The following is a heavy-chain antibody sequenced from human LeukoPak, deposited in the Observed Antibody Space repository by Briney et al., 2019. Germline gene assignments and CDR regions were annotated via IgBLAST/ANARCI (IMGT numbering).Heavy chain of an antibody. D-gene: IGHD5-12*01. CDR1: GGSPSGYY. CDR3: ARGRKWLPRPSNAFDI. V-gene: IGHV4-34*01. CDR2: INHSGST. J-gene: IGHJ3*02. Sequence: SETLSLTCAVYGGSPSGYYWSSIRPPPGRGLEWIGEINHSGSTNYNPSLKSRVTISVDTSKNQFSRKLSSVTAADTAVYYCARGRKWLPRPSNAFDIGGQGTMVTVSS.